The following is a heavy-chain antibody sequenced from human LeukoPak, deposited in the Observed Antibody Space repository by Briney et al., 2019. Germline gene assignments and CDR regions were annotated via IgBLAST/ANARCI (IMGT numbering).Heavy chain of an antibody. Sequence: SETLSLTCSVSGGSITSSAYYWGWIRQPPGKGLEWIGSMYYSGSSDYNPSLKSRVTISVDTSKNQFSLKVSSVTAADTAVYYCARDDRVGAILGYMDVWGKGTTVTVSS. CDR2: MYYSGSS. V-gene: IGHV4-39*07. D-gene: IGHD1-26*01. CDR3: ARDDRVGAILGYMDV. J-gene: IGHJ6*03. CDR1: GGSITSSAYY.